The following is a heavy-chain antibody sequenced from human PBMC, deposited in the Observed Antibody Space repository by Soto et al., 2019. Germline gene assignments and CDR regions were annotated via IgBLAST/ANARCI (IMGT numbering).Heavy chain of an antibody. Sequence: GGSLRLSCAASGFTFSSYSMNWVRQAPGKGLEWVSYISSSSSTIYYADSVKGRFTISRDNAKNSMYLQMNSLRAEDTAVYYCAREVWAARPVYWGQGTLVTVSS. CDR2: ISSSSSTI. V-gene: IGHV3-48*01. CDR3: AREVWAARPVY. D-gene: IGHD6-6*01. CDR1: GFTFSSYS. J-gene: IGHJ4*02.